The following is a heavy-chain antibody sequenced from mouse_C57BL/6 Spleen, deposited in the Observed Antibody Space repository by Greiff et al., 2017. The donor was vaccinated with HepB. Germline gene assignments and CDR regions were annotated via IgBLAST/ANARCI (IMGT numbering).Heavy chain of an antibody. D-gene: IGHD2-2*01. Sequence: QVQLQQPGAELVRPGSSVKLSCKASGYTFTSYWMHWVKQRPIQGLEWIGNIDPSDSETHYNQKFKDKATLTVDKSSSTAYMQLSSLTSEDSAVYYCAIYYGYGGFYWYFDVWGTGTTVTVSS. V-gene: IGHV1-52*01. J-gene: IGHJ1*03. CDR3: AIYYGYGGFYWYFDV. CDR2: IDPSDSET. CDR1: GYTFTSYW.